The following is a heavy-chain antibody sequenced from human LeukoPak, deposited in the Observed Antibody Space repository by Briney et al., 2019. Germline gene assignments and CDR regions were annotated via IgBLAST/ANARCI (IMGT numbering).Heavy chain of an antibody. CDR1: GFTFSSYG. V-gene: IGHV3-33*01. CDR3: AREASPSGMDV. Sequence: PGGSLRLSCAASGFTFSSYGMHWVRQAPGKGLEWVAVIWYDGSNKYYADSVKGRFTISRDNSKNTLYLQMNSLRAEDTAVYYCAREASPSGMDVWGQGTTVTVSS. J-gene: IGHJ6*02. CDR2: IWYDGSNK.